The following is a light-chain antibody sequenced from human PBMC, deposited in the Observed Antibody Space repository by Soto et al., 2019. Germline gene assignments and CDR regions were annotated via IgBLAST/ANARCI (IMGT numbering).Light chain of an antibody. V-gene: IGLV1-51*02. Sequence: QSVLTQPPSVSAAPGQRVTISCSGSSANIESNSVFWFQHLPGTAPKLFIYENELRPSGISDRFSGSRSGTSATLGITGLQTGDEADYYCATWDNNLSEVVFGGGTKVTVL. J-gene: IGLJ3*02. CDR3: ATWDNNLSEVV. CDR2: ENE. CDR1: SANIESNS.